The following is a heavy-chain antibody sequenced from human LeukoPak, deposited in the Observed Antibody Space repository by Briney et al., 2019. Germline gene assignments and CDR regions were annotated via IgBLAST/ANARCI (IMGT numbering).Heavy chain of an antibody. CDR3: ASQLIAAAGTNSLYYFDY. J-gene: IGHJ4*02. V-gene: IGHV3-30-3*01. Sequence: GGSLRLSCAASGFTFSSYAMHWVRQAPGKGLEWVAVISYDGSNKYYADSVKGRFTISRDNSKNTLYLQMNSLRAEDTAVYYCASQLIAAAGTNSLYYFDYWGQGTLVTVSS. CDR2: ISYDGSNK. D-gene: IGHD6-13*01. CDR1: GFTFSSYA.